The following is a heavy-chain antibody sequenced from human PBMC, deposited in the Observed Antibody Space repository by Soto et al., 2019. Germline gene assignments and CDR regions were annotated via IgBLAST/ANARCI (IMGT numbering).Heavy chain of an antibody. CDR2: ISSSGSTI. D-gene: IGHD3-3*01. CDR1: GFTFSDYY. J-gene: IGHJ4*02. Sequence: GGSLRLSCAASGFTFSDYYMSWIRQSPGKGLKWVSYISSSGSTIYYADSVKGRFTISRDNAKNSLYLQMNSLRAEATAAYYCARLISGIPIFAAFMPSVDSWGQATRVTASS. CDR3: ARLISGIPIFAAFMPSVDS. V-gene: IGHV3-11*01.